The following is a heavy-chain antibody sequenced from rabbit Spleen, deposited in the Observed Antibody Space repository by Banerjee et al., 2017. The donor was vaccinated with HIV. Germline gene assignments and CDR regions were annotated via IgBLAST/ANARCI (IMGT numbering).Heavy chain of an antibody. CDR3: ARDAGTSFSSYGMDL. V-gene: IGHV1S40*01. CDR1: GFSFSSSYD. Sequence: QRLVESGGGLVKPGASLTLTCTASGFSFSSSYDMCWVRQAPGKGLEWIACIYTGNAKTYYATWAKGRFTISKTSSTTVTLQMTSLSAADMATYFCARDAGTSFSSYGMDLWGQGTLVTVS. J-gene: IGHJ6*01. D-gene: IGHD8-1*01. CDR2: IYTGNAKT.